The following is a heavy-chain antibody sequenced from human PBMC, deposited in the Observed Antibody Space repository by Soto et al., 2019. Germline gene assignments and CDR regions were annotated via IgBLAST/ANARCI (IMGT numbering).Heavy chain of an antibody. CDR2: IYYSGST. Sequence: QLPLQESGPGLVKPSETLSLTCTVSGGSISSSSYYWGWIRQPPGKGLEWIGSIYYSGSTYYNPSLKSRVTISVDTSKNQFSLKLSSVTAADTAVYYCARQLITEYAFDIWGQGTMVTVSS. V-gene: IGHV4-39*01. J-gene: IGHJ3*02. D-gene: IGHD1-20*01. CDR1: GGSISSSSYY. CDR3: ARQLITEYAFDI.